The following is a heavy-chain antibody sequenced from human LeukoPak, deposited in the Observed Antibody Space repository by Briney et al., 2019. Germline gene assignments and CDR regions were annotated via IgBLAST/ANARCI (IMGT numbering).Heavy chain of an antibody. V-gene: IGHV4-59*01. CDR3: ARGDLYYGFWSGYYGEGGYYFDY. CDR1: GGSISSYY. CDR2: IYYSGST. J-gene: IGHJ4*02. D-gene: IGHD3-3*01. Sequence: SETLSLTCTVSGGSISSYYWSWIRQPPGKGLEWIGYIYYSGSTNYNPSLKSRVTISVDTSKNQFSLKLSSVTAADTAVYYCARGDLYYGFWSGYYGEGGYYFDYWGQGTLVTVSS.